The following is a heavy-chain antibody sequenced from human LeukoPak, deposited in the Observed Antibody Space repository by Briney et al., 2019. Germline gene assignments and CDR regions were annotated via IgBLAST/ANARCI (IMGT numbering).Heavy chain of an antibody. CDR1: GGSISSSNW. CDR3: ARVTPPELTYYFDY. CDR2: IYHSGST. J-gene: IGHJ4*02. D-gene: IGHD2-21*02. V-gene: IGHV4-4*02. Sequence: PSETLSLTCAVSGGSISSSNWWSWVRQPPGKGLEWIGEIYHSGSTNYNPSLKSRVTISVDKSENQFSLKLSSVTAADTAVYYCARVTPPELTYYFDYWGQGTLVTVSS.